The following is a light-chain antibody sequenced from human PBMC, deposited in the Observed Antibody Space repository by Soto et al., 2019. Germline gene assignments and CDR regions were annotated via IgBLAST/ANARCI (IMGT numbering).Light chain of an antibody. CDR2: GDS. J-gene: IGLJ1*01. CDR1: SSNIGAGYD. Sequence: QSALTQPPSVSGAPGQRVTISCTGSSSNIGAGYDVHWYQQLPGTAPKLLIYGDSNRPSGVPDRFSGSRSGTSASLAITGLQAEDEADYYCQSYDSSLSASVYGTGNKVTVL. CDR3: QSYDSSLSASV. V-gene: IGLV1-40*01.